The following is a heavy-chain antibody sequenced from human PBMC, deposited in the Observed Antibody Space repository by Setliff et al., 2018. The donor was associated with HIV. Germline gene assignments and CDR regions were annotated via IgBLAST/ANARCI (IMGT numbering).Heavy chain of an antibody. V-gene: IGHV1-8*02. CDR3: ASSWSRVPYYGLDV. CDR2: MNPNSGNT. J-gene: IGHJ6*02. Sequence: GASVKVSCKASGYTFTSYDINWVRQATGQGLEWMGWMNPNSGNTGYAQKFQGRVTMTRNTSISTAYMELSSLRSEDTAVYYCASSWSRVPYYGLDVWGQGTTVTVSS. D-gene: IGHD6-13*01. CDR1: GYTFTSYD.